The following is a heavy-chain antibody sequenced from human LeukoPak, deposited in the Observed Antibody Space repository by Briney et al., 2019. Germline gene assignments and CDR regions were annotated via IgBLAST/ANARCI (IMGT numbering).Heavy chain of an antibody. Sequence: GGSLRLSCSASGFTFSDYPMHWVRQTPGKGLEYVSAISKNGDDTYYADSVKGRFTISRDNSKNTLYHQMSSLRTEDAAVFYCVQVGSNYYLNWGEGTLVIVSS. CDR2: ISKNGDDT. J-gene: IGHJ4*02. V-gene: IGHV3-64D*06. CDR1: GFTFSDYP. CDR3: VQVGSNYYLN. D-gene: IGHD4-11*01.